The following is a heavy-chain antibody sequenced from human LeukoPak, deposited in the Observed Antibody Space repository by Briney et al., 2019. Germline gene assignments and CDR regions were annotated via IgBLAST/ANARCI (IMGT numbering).Heavy chain of an antibody. CDR1: GGTFGSYA. Sequence: SVKASCKASGGTFGSYAISWVRQAPGQGLEWMGRIIPILGIANYAQKFQGRVTMTEDTSTDTAYMELSSLRSEDTAVYYCATGRLWFGELLLYYYYGMDVWGQGTTVTVSS. CDR2: IIPILGIA. CDR3: ATGRLWFGELLLYYYYGMDV. V-gene: IGHV1-69*04. D-gene: IGHD3-10*01. J-gene: IGHJ6*02.